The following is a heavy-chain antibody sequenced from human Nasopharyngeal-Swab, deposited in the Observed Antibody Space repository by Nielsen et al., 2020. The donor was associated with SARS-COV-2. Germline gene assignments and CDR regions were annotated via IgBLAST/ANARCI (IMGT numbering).Heavy chain of an antibody. Sequence: SVKVSCKASGYTFTSYAISWVRQAPGQGLEWMGRIIPILGIANYAQKFQGRVTITADKSTSTAYMELSSLRSEDTAVYYCARGAVAVSWFDPWGQGTLVTVSS. CDR1: GYTFTSYA. D-gene: IGHD6-19*01. V-gene: IGHV1-69*04. J-gene: IGHJ5*02. CDR3: ARGAVAVSWFDP. CDR2: IIPILGIA.